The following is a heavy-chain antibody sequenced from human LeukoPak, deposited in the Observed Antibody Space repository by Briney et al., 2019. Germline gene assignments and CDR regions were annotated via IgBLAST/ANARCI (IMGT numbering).Heavy chain of an antibody. D-gene: IGHD3-22*01. V-gene: IGHV3-23*01. CDR1: RFTFSNYA. J-gene: IGHJ4*02. CDR3: ARQPLRDYYDSSGYYPWFDY. CDR2: ISGSVGRT. Sequence: GGSLRLSCAASRFTFSNYAMSWVRPAPGKGLEWVSAISGSVGRTYYADSVKGRFTISKDNSKNTLFLQMNSLRAEDTAVYYCARQPLRDYYDSSGYYPWFDYWGQGTLVTVSS.